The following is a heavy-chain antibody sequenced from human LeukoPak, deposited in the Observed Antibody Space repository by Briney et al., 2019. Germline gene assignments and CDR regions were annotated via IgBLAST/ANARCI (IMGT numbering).Heavy chain of an antibody. D-gene: IGHD2-2*01. V-gene: IGHV5-51*01. Sequence: GESLKISCKGSGYSFTSYWIGWVRQMPGKGLEWMGIIYPGDSDTRYSPSFQGQVTISADKSISTAYLQWSSLKASDTAMYYCARRHCSSTSRLWGFDYWGQGTLVTVSS. CDR1: GYSFTSYW. J-gene: IGHJ4*02. CDR3: ARRHCSSTSRLWGFDY. CDR2: IYPGDSDT.